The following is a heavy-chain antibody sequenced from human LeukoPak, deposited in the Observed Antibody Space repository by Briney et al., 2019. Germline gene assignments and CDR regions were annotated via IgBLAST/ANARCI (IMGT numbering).Heavy chain of an antibody. Sequence: SETLSLTCTVSGGSISSGGYYWSWIRQPPGKGLEWIGYIYHSGSTYYNPSLKSRVTISVDRSKSQFSLKLSSVTAADTAVYYCARMAKLRSRGDAFDIWGQGTMVTVSS. D-gene: IGHD3-3*01. CDR1: GGSISSGGYY. CDR2: IYHSGST. J-gene: IGHJ3*02. V-gene: IGHV4-30-2*01. CDR3: ARMAKLRSRGDAFDI.